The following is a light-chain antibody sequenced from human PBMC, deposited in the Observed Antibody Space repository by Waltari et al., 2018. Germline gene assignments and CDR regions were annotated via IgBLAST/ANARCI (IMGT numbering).Light chain of an antibody. CDR2: WTS. V-gene: IGKV4-1*01. Sequence: DIVMTQSPGSLAVSLGERATLNCKPSQNVLYSSNNKNYIAWYQQKSGQPPKLLIYWTSTRESGVPDRFSGSGSGTDFALTISSLQAEDVAVYYCQQYYTTPWTFGQGTKVEIK. CDR1: QNVLYSSNNKNY. CDR3: QQYYTTPWT. J-gene: IGKJ1*01.